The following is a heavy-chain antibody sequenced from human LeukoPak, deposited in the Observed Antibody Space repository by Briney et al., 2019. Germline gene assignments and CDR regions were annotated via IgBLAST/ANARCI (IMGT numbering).Heavy chain of an antibody. CDR3: TKDWNSQFDS. CDR2: ISASGDST. CDR1: GFTFSSNG. Sequence: GGSLRLSCAASGFTFSSNGVSWVRQAPGKGLEWVSSISASGDSTYYADPVKGRFTISRDNSKNTLDLKMNSLRAEDTAVYYCTKDWNSQFDSWGQGTLVTVSS. D-gene: IGHD1-7*01. V-gene: IGHV3-23*01. J-gene: IGHJ5*01.